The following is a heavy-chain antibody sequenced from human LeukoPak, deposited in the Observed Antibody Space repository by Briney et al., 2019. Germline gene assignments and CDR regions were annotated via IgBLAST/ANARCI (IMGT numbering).Heavy chain of an antibody. Sequence: SETLSLTCAVYGGSFSVYYWSWIRQPPGKGLEWIGEINHSGSANYNPSLKSRVTISVDTSKNQFSLKLSSVTAADTAVYYCARGVVAIFGVVMAPYNWFDPWGQGTLVTVSS. V-gene: IGHV4-34*01. CDR2: INHSGSA. D-gene: IGHD3-3*01. CDR3: ARGVVAIFGVVMAPYNWFDP. CDR1: GGSFSVYY. J-gene: IGHJ5*02.